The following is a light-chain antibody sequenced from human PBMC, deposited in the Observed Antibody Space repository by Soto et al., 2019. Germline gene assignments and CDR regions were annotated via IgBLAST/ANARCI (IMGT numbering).Light chain of an antibody. CDR3: QVWDSSTAEV. V-gene: IGLV3-9*01. Sequence: SYELTQPLSVSVALGQTARITCKGNNIGSKNVHWYQQKPGQAPVLVIYRDDNRPSGIPERFSGSNSGNTATLTISRAQVGDEADYYCQVWDSSTAEVFGGGTKLTVL. CDR1: NIGSKN. CDR2: RDD. J-gene: IGLJ2*01.